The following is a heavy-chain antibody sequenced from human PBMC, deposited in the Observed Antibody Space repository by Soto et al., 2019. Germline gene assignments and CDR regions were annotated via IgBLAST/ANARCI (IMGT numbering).Heavy chain of an antibody. Sequence: GGSLRLSCAASGFTFSSYAMSWVRQAPGKGLEWVSSISGGGVYHADSVKGRFTISRDNSKNTLYLQMNSLRAEDTAVYYCAKNEYYGSGSYYFDSWGQGTLVTVSS. J-gene: IGHJ4*01. D-gene: IGHD3-10*01. CDR1: GFTFSSYA. CDR3: AKNEYYGSGSYYFDS. V-gene: IGHV3-23*01. CDR2: ISGGGV.